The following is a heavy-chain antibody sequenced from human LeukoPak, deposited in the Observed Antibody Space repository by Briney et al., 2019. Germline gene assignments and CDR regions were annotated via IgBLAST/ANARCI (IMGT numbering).Heavy chain of an antibody. CDR2: FHTSGST. CDR1: GGSISSGSYY. CDR3: ARDLDGDYDSYPFDY. D-gene: IGHD2-21*02. Sequence: PSETLSLTCTVSGGSISSGSYYWSWIRQPAGKGLEWIGRFHTSGSTYYNPSLRSRVTISVDTSQNQFSLKLGSVTAADTAVYYCARDLDGDYDSYPFDYWGQGILVTVSS. V-gene: IGHV4-61*02. J-gene: IGHJ4*02.